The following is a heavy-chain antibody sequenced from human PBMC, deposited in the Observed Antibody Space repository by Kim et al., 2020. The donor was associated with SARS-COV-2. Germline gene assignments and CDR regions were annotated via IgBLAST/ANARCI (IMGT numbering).Heavy chain of an antibody. CDR3: AREAHYYDSSGYPAGYYYGMDA. V-gene: IGHV1-69*04. J-gene: IGHJ6*02. D-gene: IGHD3-22*01. CDR2: IIPILGIA. CDR1: GGTFSSYA. Sequence: SVKVSCKASGGTFSSYAISWVRQAPGQGLEWMGRIIPILGIANYAQKFQGRVTITADKSTSTAYMELSSLRSEDTAVYYCAREAHYYDSSGYPAGYYYGMDAWGQRTTVTVSS.